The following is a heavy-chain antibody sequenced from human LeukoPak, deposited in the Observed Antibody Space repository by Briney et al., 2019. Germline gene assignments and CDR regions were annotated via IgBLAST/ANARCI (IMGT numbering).Heavy chain of an antibody. CDR2: MYYSGST. D-gene: IGHD3-22*01. Sequence: SETLSLTCNVSGGAVAGSTYYWAWIRQPPGKGLEWIGSMYYSGSTFYTPSLKSRVTISVDTSKNHFSLKLTSVTAADTATYYCARHYYDNTGYYYLDYWGQGTLVTVSS. J-gene: IGHJ4*02. CDR1: GGAVAGSTYY. V-gene: IGHV4-39*02. CDR3: ARHYYDNTGYYYLDY.